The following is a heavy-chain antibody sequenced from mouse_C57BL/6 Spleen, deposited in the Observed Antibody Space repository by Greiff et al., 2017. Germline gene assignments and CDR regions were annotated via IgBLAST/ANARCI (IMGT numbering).Heavy chain of an antibody. J-gene: IGHJ1*03. CDR3: TTSGSSYGSNWYFDD. Sequence: EVQLQQSGAELVRPGASVKLSCTASGFNIKDDYMHWVKQRPEQGLEWIGWIDPENGDTEYAPKFQGKATITADTSSNTAYLQLSSLTSEDTAVYYCTTSGSSYGSNWYFDDWGTGTTVTVSS. D-gene: IGHD1-1*01. CDR2: IDPENGDT. V-gene: IGHV14-4*01. CDR1: GFNIKDDY.